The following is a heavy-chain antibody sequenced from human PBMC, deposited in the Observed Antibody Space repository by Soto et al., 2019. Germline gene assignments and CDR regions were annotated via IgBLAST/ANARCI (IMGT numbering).Heavy chain of an antibody. CDR3: ARASHSGSYSPDDAFDI. D-gene: IGHD1-26*01. J-gene: IGHJ3*02. CDR2: ISAYNGNT. V-gene: IGHV1-18*01. Sequence: QVQLVQSGAEVKKPGASVKVSCRASGYTFSSYGISWVRQAPGQGLEWMGWISAYNGNTRSPQKFQGRLTMTTDTSTSTAYMELRSLRSDDTAVYYCARASHSGSYSPDDAFDIWGQGTIVTVSS. CDR1: GYTFSSYG.